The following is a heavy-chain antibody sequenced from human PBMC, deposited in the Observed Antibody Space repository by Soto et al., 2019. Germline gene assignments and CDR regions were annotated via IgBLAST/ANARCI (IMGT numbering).Heavy chain of an antibody. D-gene: IGHD3-10*01. CDR1: GGSISSSSYY. CDR2: IYYRWST. J-gene: IGHJ4*02. Sequence: QLQLQESCPGLVKPSETLSLTCTVSGGSISSSSYYWVWIRQPPGKGREWIGSIYYRWSTYYNPSLNGRVTISVDTSTSQFSLKLSSVTAADTAVYYCARTLGSGSYYNRIDYSGQGTLVTVSS. CDR3: ARTLGSGSYYNRIDY. V-gene: IGHV4-39*01.